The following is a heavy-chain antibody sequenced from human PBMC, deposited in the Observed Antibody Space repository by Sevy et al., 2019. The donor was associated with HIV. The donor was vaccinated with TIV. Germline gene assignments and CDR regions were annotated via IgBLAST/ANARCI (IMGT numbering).Heavy chain of an antibody. CDR3: TRGHVSF. CDR1: GFTLSTYW. Sequence: GGSLRLSCAASGFTLSTYWMTWVRQAPGKGLEWVANIKQDGSEKYYVDSVKGRFTISRDNARNFLYLQMNSLRAEDTAVYYCTRGHVSFWGQGTLFTVSS. V-gene: IGHV3-7*03. CDR2: IKQDGSEK. D-gene: IGHD3-16*01. J-gene: IGHJ4*02.